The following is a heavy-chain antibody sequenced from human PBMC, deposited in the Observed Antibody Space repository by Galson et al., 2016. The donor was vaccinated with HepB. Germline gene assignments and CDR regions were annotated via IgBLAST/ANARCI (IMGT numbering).Heavy chain of an antibody. V-gene: IGHV3-9*01. J-gene: IGHJ3*02. CDR1: GFTFDDYA. CDR3: AKGDYGDYVGIYAFDI. Sequence: SLRLSCAASGFTFDDYAMHWVRQAPGKGLEWVSGISWNSGIIGYADSVKGRFTISRDSAKNSLYLQMNGLRAEDTALYYCAKGDYGDYVGIYAFDIWGQGTMVTVSS. CDR2: ISWNSGII. D-gene: IGHD4-17*01.